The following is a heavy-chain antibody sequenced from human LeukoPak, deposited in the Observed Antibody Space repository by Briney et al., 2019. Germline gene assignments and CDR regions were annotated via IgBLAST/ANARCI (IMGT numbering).Heavy chain of an antibody. J-gene: IGHJ4*02. V-gene: IGHV3-21*01. Sequence: GGSLRLSCAASGFTFSSYSMNWVRQAPGKGLEWVSSISSSSYIYYADSVKGRFTISRDNAKNSLYLHMNSLRAEDTAVYSCASDVGRRDFDYWGQGTLVTVSS. CDR1: GFTFSSYS. CDR3: ASDVGRRDFDY. CDR2: ISSSSYI. D-gene: IGHD3/OR15-3a*01.